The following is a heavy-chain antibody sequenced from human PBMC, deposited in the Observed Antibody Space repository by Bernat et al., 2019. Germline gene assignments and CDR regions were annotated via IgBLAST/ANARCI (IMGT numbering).Heavy chain of an antibody. Sequence: EVQLVESGGGLVQPERSLRLSCAASGFTFDDYAMHWVRQAPGKGLEWVSGISWNSDKIDYADSVKGRFTISRDNAKKSLYLQINSLRVEDTALYYCAKDKYSSSSEEGFFDYWGQGTLVTVSS. J-gene: IGHJ4*02. D-gene: IGHD6-6*01. V-gene: IGHV3-9*01. CDR3: AKDKYSSSSEEGFFDY. CDR1: GFTFDDYA. CDR2: ISWNSDKI.